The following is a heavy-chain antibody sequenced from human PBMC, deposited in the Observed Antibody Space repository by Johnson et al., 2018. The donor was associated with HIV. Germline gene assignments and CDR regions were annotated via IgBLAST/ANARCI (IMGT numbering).Heavy chain of an antibody. V-gene: IGHV3-30*03. CDR3: ASFAAAGDAFDI. Sequence: QVQLVESGGGVVRPGGSLRLSCAASGFTFSTYGMHWVRQAPGKGLEWVAVISYDGSNEYYVESVKGRFTISRDNAKNTLFLQMHSLRAEDTAVYYCASFAAAGDAFDIWGQGTMVTVSS. D-gene: IGHD6-13*01. CDR2: ISYDGSNE. J-gene: IGHJ3*02. CDR1: GFTFSTYG.